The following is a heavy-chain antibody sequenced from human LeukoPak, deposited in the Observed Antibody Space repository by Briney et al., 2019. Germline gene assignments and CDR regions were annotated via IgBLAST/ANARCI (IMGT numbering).Heavy chain of an antibody. CDR2: INHSGST. V-gene: IGHV4-34*01. CDR3: ARGGRIPRKGFDY. CDR1: GGSFSGYY. Sequence: SETLSLTCAVYGGSFSGYYWSWIRQPPGKGLEWIGEINHSGSTNYNPSLKSRVTISVDTSKNQFSLKLSSVTAAGTAVYYCARGGRIPRKGFDYWGQGTLVTVSS. J-gene: IGHJ4*02.